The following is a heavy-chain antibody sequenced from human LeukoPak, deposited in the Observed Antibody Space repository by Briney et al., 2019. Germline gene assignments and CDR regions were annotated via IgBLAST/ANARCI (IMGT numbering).Heavy chain of an antibody. CDR1: GFTVSSNY. D-gene: IGHD6-13*01. Sequence: GGSLRLSCAASGFTVSSNYMSWVRQAPGKGVQWVSVIYSGGSTYCADSVKGRFTISRDNSKNTLYLQMHSLRAEDTAVYYCARDSVIAAAGNGSDYYYYYGMDVWGQGTTVTVSS. V-gene: IGHV3-53*01. CDR3: ARDSVIAAAGNGSDYYYYYGMDV. J-gene: IGHJ6*02. CDR2: IYSGGST.